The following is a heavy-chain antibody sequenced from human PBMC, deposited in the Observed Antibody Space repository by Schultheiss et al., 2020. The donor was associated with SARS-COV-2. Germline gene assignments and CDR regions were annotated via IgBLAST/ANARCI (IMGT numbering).Heavy chain of an antibody. CDR1: GYTFTSYG. J-gene: IGHJ4*02. Sequence: ASVKVSCKASGYTFTSYGISWVRQAPGQGLEWMGWISTSNGKTNSAQKLQGRLTLTTDSSTSTVFMDLRSLRSDDTAVYYCARIYSSNFGNYFDYWGQGTLVTVSS. CDR2: ISTSNGKT. D-gene: IGHD6-13*01. V-gene: IGHV1-18*01. CDR3: ARIYSSNFGNYFDY.